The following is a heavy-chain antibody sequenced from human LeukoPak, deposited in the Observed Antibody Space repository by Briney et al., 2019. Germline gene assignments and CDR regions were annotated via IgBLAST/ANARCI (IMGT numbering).Heavy chain of an antibody. CDR2: INPNGADT. V-gene: IGHV1-2*02. CDR1: GYPFRDFY. D-gene: IGHD2-15*01. CDR3: ARSERGYCSRGTCYQNWFDT. Sequence: GASVKVSCKTSGYPFRDFYIHWVRQAPGQGLEWMGWINPNGADTHFPRKFRGRVTMTRDTSLSTIYMELSSLKSDDTAVYYCARSERGYCSRGTCYQNWFDTWGQGTLVTISS. J-gene: IGHJ5*02.